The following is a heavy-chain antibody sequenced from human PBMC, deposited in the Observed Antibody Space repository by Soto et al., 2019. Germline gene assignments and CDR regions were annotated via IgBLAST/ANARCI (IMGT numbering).Heavy chain of an antibody. D-gene: IGHD1-1*01. CDR3: TTEVRNDGGFDY. V-gene: IGHV3-15*07. CDR1: GFTFSNAW. Sequence: GESLKISCAASGFTFSNAWMNWVRQAPGKGLEWVGRIKSKTDGGTTDYAAPVKGRFTISRDDSKNTLYLQMNSLKTEDTAVYYCTTEVRNDGGFDYWGQGTLVTVSS. J-gene: IGHJ4*02. CDR2: IKSKTDGGTT.